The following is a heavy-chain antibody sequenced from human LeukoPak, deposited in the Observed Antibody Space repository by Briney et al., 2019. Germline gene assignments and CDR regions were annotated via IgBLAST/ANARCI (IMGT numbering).Heavy chain of an antibody. V-gene: IGHV3-43*02. Sequence: GGSLRLSCAASGFIFDNYAMHWVRQAPGKGLEWVSLITGDGAGTYYEDSVRGRFTISRDNSKNSLYLIMNSLRTEDTALYYCTKGRVATVGGAKYAMDVWGQGTTVTVSS. CDR2: ITGDGAGT. CDR1: GFIFDNYA. CDR3: TKGRVATVGGAKYAMDV. J-gene: IGHJ6*02. D-gene: IGHD5-12*01.